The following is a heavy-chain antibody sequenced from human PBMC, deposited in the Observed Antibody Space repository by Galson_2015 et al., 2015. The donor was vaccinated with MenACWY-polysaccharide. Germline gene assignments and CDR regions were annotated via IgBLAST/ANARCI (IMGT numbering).Heavy chain of an antibody. J-gene: IGHJ4*02. CDR3: ARVEKYSGSFYILY. CDR1: DYSIRSSYF. D-gene: IGHD1-26*01. Sequence: ETLSLTCTVSDYSIRSSYFWGWIRQPPGKGLEWIASIFHSGTTYYNPSLKSRVTISVDTSKNQFSLKLSSVTAADTAVYYCARVEKYSGSFYILYWGQGTLVTVSS. V-gene: IGHV4-38-2*02. CDR2: IFHSGTT.